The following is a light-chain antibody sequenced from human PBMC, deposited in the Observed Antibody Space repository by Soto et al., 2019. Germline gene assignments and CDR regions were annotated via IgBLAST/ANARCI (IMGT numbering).Light chain of an antibody. CDR1: SSDVGAYDY. CDR3: SSYATSRAYV. V-gene: IGLV2-14*01. J-gene: IGLJ1*01. CDR2: EVS. Sequence: QSALTQPASVSGSPVQSITISCTGTSSDVGAYDYVSWYQQQSGRAPKLIIHEVSNRPSGVSSRFSGSKSGNTASLTISGLQAEDEADYYCSSYATSRAYVFGTGTKLTVL.